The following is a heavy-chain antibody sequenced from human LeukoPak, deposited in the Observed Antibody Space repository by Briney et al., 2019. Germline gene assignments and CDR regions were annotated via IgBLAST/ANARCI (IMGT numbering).Heavy chain of an antibody. CDR1: GFTFSSYG. V-gene: IGHV3-30*18. Sequence: GRSLRLSCAASGFTFSSYGMHWARQAPGKGLEWVAVISYDGSNKYYADSVKGRFTISRDNSKNTLYLQMNSLRAEDTAVYYCAKASNPYSYGPYWFDYWGQGTLVTVSS. J-gene: IGHJ4*02. CDR3: AKASNPYSYGPYWFDY. D-gene: IGHD5-18*01. CDR2: ISYDGSNK.